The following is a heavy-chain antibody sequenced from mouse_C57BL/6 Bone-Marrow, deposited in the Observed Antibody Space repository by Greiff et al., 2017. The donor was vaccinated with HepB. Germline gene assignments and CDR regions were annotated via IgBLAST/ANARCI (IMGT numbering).Heavy chain of an antibody. D-gene: IGHD1-1*01. J-gene: IGHJ4*01. V-gene: IGHV1-69*01. CDR2: IDPSDSYT. CDR1: GYIFTSYW. Sequence: QVQLQQPGAELVMPGASVKLSCKASGYIFTSYWMHWVKQRPGQGLEWIGEIDPSDSYTNYNQKFKGKSTLTVDKSSSTAYMQLSSLTSEDSAVYYCARSGDYYYYGSSYYYAMDYWGQGTSVTVSS. CDR3: ARSGDYYYYGSSYYYAMDY.